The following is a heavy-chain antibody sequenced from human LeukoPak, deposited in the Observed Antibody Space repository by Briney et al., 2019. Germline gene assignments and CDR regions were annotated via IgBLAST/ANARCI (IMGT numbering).Heavy chain of an antibody. Sequence: ASVKVSCKVSGKTLSELSMHWVRQASGKGLEWMGGFDPENEETIYVQKFQGSVTLTEDRSTATTYMEMSSLRSEDPAVYYCAKGGSNPGTPNRAWRSMDVWGQGTTVTVSS. D-gene: IGHD1/OR15-1a*01. CDR2: FDPENEET. V-gene: IGHV1-24*01. CDR1: GKTLSELS. J-gene: IGHJ6*02. CDR3: AKGGSNPGTPNRAWRSMDV.